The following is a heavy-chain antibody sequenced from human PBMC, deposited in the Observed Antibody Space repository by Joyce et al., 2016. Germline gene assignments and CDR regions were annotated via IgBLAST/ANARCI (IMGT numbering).Heavy chain of an antibody. CDR2: IYSGGST. CDR3: ARGTRRSGYDSDDAFDI. J-gene: IGHJ3*02. CDR1: GFTVRSNY. Sequence: EVQLVESGGGLIQPGGSLRLSCAASGFTVRSNYMSWVRQAPGKGLEWVSVIYSGGSTYYAGSVKGRFTISRDNSKNTLYLQMNSLRAEDTAVYYCARGTRRSGYDSDDAFDIWGQGTMVTVSS. V-gene: IGHV3-53*01. D-gene: IGHD5-12*01.